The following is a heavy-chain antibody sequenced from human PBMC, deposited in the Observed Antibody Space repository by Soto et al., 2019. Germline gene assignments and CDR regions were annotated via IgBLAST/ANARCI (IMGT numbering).Heavy chain of an antibody. V-gene: IGHV3-7*01. CDR1: GFSFSSYW. Sequence: EVQLVESGGGLVQPGGSLKLSCAASGFSFSSYWINWVRLAPGKGLEWVANINQDGGERHYVDSVKGRFTISRDNAKNSLYLQMSSLRAEDTAVYYCAKAPNAYSMDVWGQGTTVTVSS. CDR2: INQDGGER. CDR3: AKAPNAYSMDV. J-gene: IGHJ6*02.